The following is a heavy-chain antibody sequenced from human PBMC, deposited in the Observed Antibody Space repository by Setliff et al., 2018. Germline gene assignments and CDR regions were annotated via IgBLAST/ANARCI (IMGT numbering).Heavy chain of an antibody. CDR2: INPNSGGT. J-gene: IGHJ4*02. Sequence: GASVKVSCKASEYTFTGYYIHWVRQAPGQGLEWMGRINPNSGGTNYAQKFQGRVTMTRDTSISTAYMELSSLKSDDTAMYYCARRRYYYDSSGYRWGGFYFDYWGQGTLVTVSS. CDR1: EYTFTGYY. D-gene: IGHD3-22*01. CDR3: ARRRYYYDSSGYRWGGFYFDY. V-gene: IGHV1-2*06.